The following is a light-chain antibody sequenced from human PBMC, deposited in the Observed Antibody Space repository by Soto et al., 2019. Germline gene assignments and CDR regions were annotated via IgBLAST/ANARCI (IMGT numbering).Light chain of an antibody. CDR3: QQYGSSRWT. CDR1: QSDASN. V-gene: IGKV3-15*01. Sequence: EIVMTQSSATLSVSPGERVTLSCTASQSDASNLAWYQQKPGQAPRLLIYGTSTRATGVPARFSGSWSGTDCTLTISRLEPEDVAVYYCQQYGSSRWTFGQGTKVDI. CDR2: GTS. J-gene: IGKJ1*01.